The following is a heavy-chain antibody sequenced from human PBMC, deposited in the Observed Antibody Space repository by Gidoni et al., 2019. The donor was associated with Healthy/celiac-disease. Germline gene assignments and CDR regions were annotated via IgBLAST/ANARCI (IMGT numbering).Heavy chain of an antibody. CDR2: IYYSGST. Sequence: QLQLQESGPGLVKPSETLSLTCTVSGGSISSSSYYWGWLRQPPGKGLEWIGSIYYSGSTYYNPSLKSRVTISVDTSKNQFSLKLSSVTAADTAVYYCARQRGDFWSGYTYYYYGMDVWGQGTTVTVSS. J-gene: IGHJ6*02. V-gene: IGHV4-39*01. CDR3: ARQRGDFWSGYTYYYYGMDV. CDR1: GGSISSSSYY. D-gene: IGHD3-3*01.